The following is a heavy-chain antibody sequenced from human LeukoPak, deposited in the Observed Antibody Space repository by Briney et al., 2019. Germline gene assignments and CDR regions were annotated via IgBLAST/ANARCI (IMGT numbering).Heavy chain of an antibody. J-gene: IGHJ3*02. CDR2: IYAVVGT. Sequence: GGSLRLSCAASGFRVSSDFMSWVRQAPGKGLEWVSIIYAVVGTYYADSVEGRFTISRDNSKNTLYLQMNSLRGDDTAVYYCARLYGDYGNAFDIWGQGTMVTVSS. CDR1: GFRVSSDF. D-gene: IGHD4-17*01. CDR3: ARLYGDYGNAFDI. V-gene: IGHV3-53*05.